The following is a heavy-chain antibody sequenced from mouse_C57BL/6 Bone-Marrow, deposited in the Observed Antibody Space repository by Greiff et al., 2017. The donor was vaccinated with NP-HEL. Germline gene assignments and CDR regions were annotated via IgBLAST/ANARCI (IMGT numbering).Heavy chain of an antibody. CDR1: GFTFSDYY. CDR3: AGEGGLRRRTYAMDY. D-gene: IGHD2-4*01. V-gene: IGHV5-16*01. Sequence: EVKLEESEGGLVQPGSSMKLSCTTSGFTFSDYYMARVRQVPEKGLDWVANINYDGSSTYYLDSLKSRFIISRDNAKNILYLQMSSLKSEDTATYYCAGEGGLRRRTYAMDYWGQGTSVTVSS. J-gene: IGHJ4*01. CDR2: INYDGSST.